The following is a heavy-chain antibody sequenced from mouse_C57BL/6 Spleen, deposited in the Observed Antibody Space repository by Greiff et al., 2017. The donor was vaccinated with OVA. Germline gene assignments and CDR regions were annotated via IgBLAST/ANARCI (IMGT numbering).Heavy chain of an antibody. J-gene: IGHJ4*01. CDR2: INPSSGYT. D-gene: IGHD4-1*01. CDR1: GYTFTSYT. V-gene: IGHV1-4*01. Sequence: QVQLQQSGAELARPGASVKMSCKASGYTFTSYTMHWVKQRPGQGLEWIGYINPSSGYTKYNQKFKDKATLTADKSSSTAYMQLSSLTSEDSAVYYCARWDGDGDAMDYWGQGTSVTVSS. CDR3: ARWDGDGDAMDY.